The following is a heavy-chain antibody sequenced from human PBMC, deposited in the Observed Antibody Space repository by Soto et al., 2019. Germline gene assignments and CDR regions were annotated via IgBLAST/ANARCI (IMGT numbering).Heavy chain of an antibody. CDR2: ISSSSSYI. Sequence: GGSLRLSCAASGFTFSSYSRNWVRQAPGKGMEWVSSISSSSSYIYYADSVRGRFTISRDNAKNSLYLQMNSLRAEDTAVYYCASPYCSSTSCSYYYYYGMDVWGQGTTVTVSS. CDR3: ASPYCSSTSCSYYYYYGMDV. V-gene: IGHV3-21*01. D-gene: IGHD2-2*01. CDR1: GFTFSSYS. J-gene: IGHJ6*02.